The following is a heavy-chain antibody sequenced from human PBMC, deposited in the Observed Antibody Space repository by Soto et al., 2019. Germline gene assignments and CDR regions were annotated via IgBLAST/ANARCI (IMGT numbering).Heavy chain of an antibody. J-gene: IGHJ4*02. V-gene: IGHV3-30*18. Sequence: GGSLRLSCEASGFNFSHYAMHWVRQAPGKGLEWLAIISLEGSNKYSSKPVTDRFTISRDNAKSTLYLQMNSLRSEQTAVYYCAQDGETPVAAIFLDCCGQRTRVGASS. CDR2: ISLEGSNK. D-gene: IGHD6-25*01. CDR1: GFNFSHYA. CDR3: AQDGETPVAAIFLDC.